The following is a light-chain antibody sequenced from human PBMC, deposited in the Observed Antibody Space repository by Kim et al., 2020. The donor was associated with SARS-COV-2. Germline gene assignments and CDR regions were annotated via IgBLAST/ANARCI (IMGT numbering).Light chain of an antibody. Sequence: EVVLTQSPATLSVSPGESVTLSCRASQSVHRNLAWYQQKPGQAPSLLIVDASTRATGIPARFRGSGSGTEFTLTNSSLQADESAVYYCQEYNNRPRTFGQGTKVDIK. CDR2: DAS. CDR3: QEYNNRPRT. J-gene: IGKJ1*01. V-gene: IGKV3-15*01. CDR1: QSVHRN.